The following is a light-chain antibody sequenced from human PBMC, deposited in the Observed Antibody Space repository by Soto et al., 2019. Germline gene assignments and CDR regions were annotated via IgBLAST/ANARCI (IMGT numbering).Light chain of an antibody. J-gene: IGLJ2*01. Sequence: SYELTQPPSVSVSPGQTASITCSGDKLGDKFASWYQQKPGQSPVLVIYHGTERPSGIPERFSGSNSENTATLTISGTQAMDEADYYCHSWDSSTVVFGGGTKLTVL. CDR2: HGT. CDR1: KLGDKF. CDR3: HSWDSSTVV. V-gene: IGLV3-1*01.